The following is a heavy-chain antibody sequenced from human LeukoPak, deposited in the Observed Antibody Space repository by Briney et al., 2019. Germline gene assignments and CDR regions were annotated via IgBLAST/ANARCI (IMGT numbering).Heavy chain of an antibody. J-gene: IGHJ4*02. CDR1: GGSFSGYY. CDR3: ARGKRGRTNGVFDY. D-gene: IGHD2-8*01. CDR2: INHSGST. V-gene: IGHV4-34*01. Sequence: SETLSLTCAVYGGSFSGYYWSWIRQPPGKGLEWIGEINHSGSTNYNPSLKSRVTISVDTSKNQFSLKLSSVTAADTAVYYCARGKRGRTNGVFDYWGQGTLVTVSS.